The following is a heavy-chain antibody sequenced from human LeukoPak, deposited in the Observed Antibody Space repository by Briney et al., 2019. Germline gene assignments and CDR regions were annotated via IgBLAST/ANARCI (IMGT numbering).Heavy chain of an antibody. Sequence: GGSLRLSCAATGFTLSDEYMSLIRQAPGKGLEWVSFISNSGSTIYYADSVKGRFTISRDNAKISLYLQMNSLRAEDTAVYYCARARWVAATKYYFDYWGQGTLVTVSS. V-gene: IGHV3-11*01. J-gene: IGHJ4*02. CDR2: ISNSGSTI. CDR3: ARARWVAATKYYFDY. D-gene: IGHD2-15*01. CDR1: GFTLSDEY.